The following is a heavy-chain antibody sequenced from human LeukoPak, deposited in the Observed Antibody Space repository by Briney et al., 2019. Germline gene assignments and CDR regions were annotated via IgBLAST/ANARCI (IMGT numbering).Heavy chain of an antibody. Sequence: GGSLRLSCAASGFTFSNAWMSWVRQAPGKGLEWVGRIKSKTDGGTTDYAAPVKGRFTISRDDSKNTLYLQMNSLKTEDTAVYYCTTVVVEMATISDYWGQGTLVTVSS. CDR3: TTVVVEMATISDY. CDR1: GFTFSNAW. CDR2: IKSKTDGGTT. V-gene: IGHV3-15*01. D-gene: IGHD5-24*01. J-gene: IGHJ4*02.